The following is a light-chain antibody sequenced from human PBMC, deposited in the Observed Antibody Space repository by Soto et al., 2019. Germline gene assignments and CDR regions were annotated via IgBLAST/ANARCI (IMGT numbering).Light chain of an antibody. CDR1: KSVNHN. CDR2: GAS. CDR3: QHSNNWPYT. V-gene: IGKV3-15*01. J-gene: IGKJ2*01. Sequence: EIVMTQSPATLSVSPGERATLSCRASKSVNHNLAWYQQKPGQAPRLLFSGASFRATGVPARFSGSGSGTDFTLTISSLQSEAFAIYYCQHSNNWPYTFGQGTKQEIK.